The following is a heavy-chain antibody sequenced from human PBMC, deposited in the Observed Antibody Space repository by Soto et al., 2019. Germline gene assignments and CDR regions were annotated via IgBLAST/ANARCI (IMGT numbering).Heavy chain of an antibody. Sequence: EAQLLESGGGLVQPGGSLRLSCAASGFAFSNFAMSWVRQAPGKGLEWVSAIGSGSRGTHYAESVEGRFTISRDDSKNPSYLQMDRLAAADTAVYYWAAPRAAVPPTRYFHPWGQGTPVTVSP. CDR1: GFAFSNFA. V-gene: IGHV3-23*01. CDR3: AAPRAAVPPTRYFHP. J-gene: IGHJ1*01. CDR2: IGSGSRGT. D-gene: IGHD6-13*01.